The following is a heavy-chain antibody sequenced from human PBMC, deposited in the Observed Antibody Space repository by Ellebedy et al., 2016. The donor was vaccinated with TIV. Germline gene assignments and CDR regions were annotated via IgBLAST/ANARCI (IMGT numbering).Heavy chain of an antibody. J-gene: IGHJ4*01. D-gene: IGHD3-22*01. Sequence: SETLSLXCSASGYSSGYYWGWIRQPPGKGLEWIGSIYYTGSTYYNPSLNSRVTISGDTSKKQLSLRLSLVTAADTAVYYCVRSSDNRGYYHDYWGHGTLVTVSS. CDR3: VRSSDNRGYYHDY. CDR1: GYSSGYY. V-gene: IGHV4-38-2*02. CDR2: IYYTGST.